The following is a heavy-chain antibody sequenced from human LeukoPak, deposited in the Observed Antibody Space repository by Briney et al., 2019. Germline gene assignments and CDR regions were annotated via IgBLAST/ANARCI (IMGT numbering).Heavy chain of an antibody. CDR1: GGSISSSSYY. J-gene: IGHJ4*02. Sequence: SETLSLTCTVSGGSISSSSYYWGWIRQPPGKGLEWIGNIYSSGSTYYNPSLKSRVTFSIDTSKNQFSLKLTSVTAADTAVHYCARSRDGYNFDSWGQGTLVTVSS. CDR3: ARSRDGYNFDS. D-gene: IGHD5-24*01. CDR2: IYSSGST. V-gene: IGHV4-39*07.